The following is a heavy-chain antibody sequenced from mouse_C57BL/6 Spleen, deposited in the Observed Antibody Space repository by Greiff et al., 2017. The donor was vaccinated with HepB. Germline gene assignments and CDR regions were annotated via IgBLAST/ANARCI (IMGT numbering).Heavy chain of an antibody. CDR2: IRNKANGYTT. J-gene: IGHJ2*01. CDR3: ARYRITTALDY. D-gene: IGHD1-2*01. Sequence: EVKLMESGGGLVQPGGSLSLSCAASGFTFTDYYMSWVRQPPGKALEWLGFIRNKANGYTTEYSASVKGRFTISRDNSHSILYLQMNALRAEDSATYYCARYRITTALDYWGQGTTLTVSS. CDR1: GFTFTDYY. V-gene: IGHV7-3*01.